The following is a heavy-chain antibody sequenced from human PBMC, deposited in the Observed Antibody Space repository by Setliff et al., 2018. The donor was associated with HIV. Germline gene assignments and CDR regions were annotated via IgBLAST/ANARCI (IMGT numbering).Heavy chain of an antibody. D-gene: IGHD3-22*01. CDR2: ISGSGGSP. J-gene: IGHJ4*02. Sequence: GESLKISCAPSGFTFGSYAMSWVRQAPGKGLEWVSSISGSGGSPYYADSVKGRFTISRDNSKNTLYLQMNSLRAEDTAVYYCAKDLVYYDSSGDLDYWGQGTLVTVS. CDR3: AKDLVYYDSSGDLDY. CDR1: GFTFGSYA. V-gene: IGHV3-23*01.